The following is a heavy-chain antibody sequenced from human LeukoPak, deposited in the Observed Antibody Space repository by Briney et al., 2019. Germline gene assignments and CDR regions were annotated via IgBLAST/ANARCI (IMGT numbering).Heavy chain of an antibody. V-gene: IGHV3-21*01. CDR1: GFTFSIYS. CDR2: ISSSSSYI. CDR3: ARAPYPYGSGSHHYFDY. D-gene: IGHD3-10*01. Sequence: GGSLRLSCAASGFTFSIYSMNWVRQAPGKGLEWVSSISSSSSYIYYADSVKGRFTISRDNAKNSLYLQMNSLRAEDTAVYYCARAPYPYGSGSHHYFDYWGQGTLVTVSS. J-gene: IGHJ4*02.